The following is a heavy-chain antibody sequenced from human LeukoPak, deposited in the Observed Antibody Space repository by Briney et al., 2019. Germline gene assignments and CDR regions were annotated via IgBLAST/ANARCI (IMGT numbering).Heavy chain of an antibody. D-gene: IGHD6-19*01. Sequence: GGSLTLSCAVSGLTFSDYYRSWIRQAPGKGLEWVSYISSSSSCTNYADSEKRLFTISRDNANNSLYWQMLSVRAEVTAVYYCARDSSGDFRFQIDYWGERTLVSVSS. CDR3: ARDSSGDFRFQIDY. V-gene: IGHV3-11*06. J-gene: IGHJ4*02. CDR1: GLTFSDYY. CDR2: ISSSSSCT.